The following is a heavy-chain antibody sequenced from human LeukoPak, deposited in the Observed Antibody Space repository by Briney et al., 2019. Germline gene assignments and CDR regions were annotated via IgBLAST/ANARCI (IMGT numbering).Heavy chain of an antibody. Sequence: PGGSLRLSCAATGFTFSSYWMHWVRQAPGKGLEWVANIKQDGSEKYYVASVKGRFTISRDNAKNSLYLQMNSLRAEDTAVYYCARDVLHSSTSRPFDYWGQGTLVTVSS. CDR1: GFTFSSYW. CDR2: IKQDGSEK. D-gene: IGHD2-2*01. V-gene: IGHV3-7*01. J-gene: IGHJ4*02. CDR3: ARDVLHSSTSRPFDY.